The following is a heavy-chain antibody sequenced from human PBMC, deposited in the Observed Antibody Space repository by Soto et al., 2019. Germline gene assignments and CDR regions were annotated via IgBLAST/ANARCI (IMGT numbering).Heavy chain of an antibody. Sequence: EQLVESGGGVVQPGGSLRLSCSASGFNFGSYGMSWVRQAPGKGLEWVSGLTASGLNTYYTDSVKGRFTISRDNSRNTVYLQMSGLRVEDTAVFHCAKGLGNAKEVWGQGTTVTVSS. V-gene: IGHV3-23*04. D-gene: IGHD2-8*01. J-gene: IGHJ6*02. CDR1: GFNFGSYG. CDR2: LTASGLNT. CDR3: AKGLGNAKEV.